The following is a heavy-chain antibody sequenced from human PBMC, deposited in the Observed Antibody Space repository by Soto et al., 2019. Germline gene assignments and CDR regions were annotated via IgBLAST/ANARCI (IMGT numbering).Heavy chain of an antibody. Sequence: QVQLQESGPGLVKPSQTLSLTCTVSGGSISSGGYYWSWIRQHPGKGLEWIGYIYYSGSTYYNPSRKRRVTLSVDTSKNQFSLKLSSVAAADTAVYYCARPHGSGRRDAFDIWGQGTMVTVSS. J-gene: IGHJ3*02. D-gene: IGHD3-10*01. V-gene: IGHV4-31*03. CDR3: ARPHGSGRRDAFDI. CDR1: GGSISSGGYY. CDR2: IYYSGST.